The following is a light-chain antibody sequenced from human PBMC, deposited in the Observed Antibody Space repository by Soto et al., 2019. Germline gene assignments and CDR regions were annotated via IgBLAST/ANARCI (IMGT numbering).Light chain of an antibody. CDR3: SSFTSSSTLV. CDR2: EVS. J-gene: IGLJ2*01. CDR1: SSDVGSYNV. Sequence: QSALTQPASVSGSPGQSITMSCTGTSSDVGSYNVVSWYQQQPGKAPKLMIYEVSNRPSGVSNRFSGSKSGNTASLTISGLQAEDEADYYCSSFTSSSTLVFGGGTKLTVL. V-gene: IGLV2-14*02.